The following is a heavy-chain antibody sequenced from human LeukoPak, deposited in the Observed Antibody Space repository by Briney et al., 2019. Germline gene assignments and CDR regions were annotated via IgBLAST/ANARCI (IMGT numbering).Heavy chain of an antibody. CDR3: ARDGDYDSSGYYPYYYYYMDV. CDR1: GGSISSSSYY. Sequence: SETLSLTCTVSGGSISSSSYYWGWTRQPPGKGLEWIGSIYYSGSTYYNPSLKSRVTISVDTSKNQFSLKLSSVTAADTAVYYCARDGDYDSSGYYPYYYYYMDVWGKGTTVTVSS. J-gene: IGHJ6*03. V-gene: IGHV4-39*07. CDR2: IYYSGST. D-gene: IGHD3-22*01.